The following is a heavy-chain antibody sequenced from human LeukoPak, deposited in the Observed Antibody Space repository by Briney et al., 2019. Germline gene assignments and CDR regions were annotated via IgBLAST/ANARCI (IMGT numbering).Heavy chain of an antibody. CDR2: IKQDGSEK. V-gene: IGHV3-7*01. Sequence: PGGSLRLSCAASGFTFSSYWMNWVRQAPGKGLEWVANIKQDGSEKYYVDSVKGRFTISRDNAKNSLYLQMNSLRAEDTAVYYCARDGAPDAHCSSTSCAIRWGRGTLVTVSS. D-gene: IGHD2-2*01. CDR3: ARDGAPDAHCSSTSCAIR. J-gene: IGHJ1*01. CDR1: GFTFSSYW.